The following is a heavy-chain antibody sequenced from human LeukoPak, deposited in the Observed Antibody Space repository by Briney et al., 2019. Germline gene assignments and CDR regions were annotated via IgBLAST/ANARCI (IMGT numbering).Heavy chain of an antibody. Sequence: ASVKVSCKASGFTFSGYYMHWVRQAPGQGLEWMAWISPNSGGTNCVQKFQGRVTVTRDTSISTDYMEINGLTSDDTALYYCAREPSGSGGYDYWGQGTLVTVSS. J-gene: IGHJ4*02. D-gene: IGHD3-10*01. CDR3: AREPSGSGGYDY. V-gene: IGHV1-2*02. CDR1: GFTFSGYY. CDR2: ISPNSGGT.